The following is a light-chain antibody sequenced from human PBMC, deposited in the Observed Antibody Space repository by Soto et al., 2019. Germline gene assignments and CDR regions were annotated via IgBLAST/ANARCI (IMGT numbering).Light chain of an antibody. CDR2: GAS. J-gene: IGKJ1*01. CDR3: QQYGNSPWT. Sequence: EIVLTQSPGTLSLSPGERATLSCRASQSVSSSYLAWYQQKHGQAPRPLIYGASSRAIGIPDRFSGSGSGTDFTLTISRLEPEDFAVYYCQQYGNSPWTFGQGTKVEIK. CDR1: QSVSSSY. V-gene: IGKV3-20*01.